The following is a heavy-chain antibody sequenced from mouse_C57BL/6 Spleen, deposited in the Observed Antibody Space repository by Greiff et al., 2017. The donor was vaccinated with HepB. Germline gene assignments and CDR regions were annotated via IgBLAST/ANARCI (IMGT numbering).Heavy chain of an antibody. CDR3: ARRGYYYGSRGYFDV. J-gene: IGHJ1*03. CDR1: GYTFTSYW. Sequence: QVQLQQPGAELVKPGASVKLSCKASGYTFTSYWMQWVKQRPGQGLEWIGEIDPSDSYTNYNQKFKGKATLPVDTSSSTAYMQLSSLTSEDSAVYYCARRGYYYGSRGYFDVWGTGTTVTVSS. CDR2: IDPSDSYT. D-gene: IGHD1-1*01. V-gene: IGHV1-50*01.